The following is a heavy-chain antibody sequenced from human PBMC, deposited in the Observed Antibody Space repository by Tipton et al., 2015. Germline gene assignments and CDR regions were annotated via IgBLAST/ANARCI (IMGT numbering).Heavy chain of an antibody. D-gene: IGHD3-9*01. V-gene: IGHV3-13*01. CDR2: ITPVGDA. Sequence: SLRLSCAASGFTFSYYDMHWVRQVTGKGLEWVSGITPVGDAYYSDSVKGRFTISRENAKNSLSLQMNSLSAGDTAVYYCACHDYDLLTRDYQTVDYWGQGTRVTVSS. CDR1: GFTFSYYD. CDR3: ACHDYDLLTRDYQTVDY. J-gene: IGHJ4*02.